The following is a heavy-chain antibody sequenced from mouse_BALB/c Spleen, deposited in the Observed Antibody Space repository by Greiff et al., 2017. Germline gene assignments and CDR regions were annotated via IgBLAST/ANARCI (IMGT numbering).Heavy chain of an antibody. CDR1: GYTFTSYY. CDR2: INPSNGGT. V-gene: IGHV1S81*02. D-gene: IGHD2-1*01. Sequence: VQLQQPGAELVKPGASVKLFCKASGYTFTSYYMYWVKQRPGQGLEWIGGINPSNGGTNFNEKFKSKATLTVDKSSSTAYMQLSSLTSEDSAVYYCTRSRGNYLYYAMDYWGQGTSVTVSS. CDR3: TRSRGNYLYYAMDY. J-gene: IGHJ4*01.